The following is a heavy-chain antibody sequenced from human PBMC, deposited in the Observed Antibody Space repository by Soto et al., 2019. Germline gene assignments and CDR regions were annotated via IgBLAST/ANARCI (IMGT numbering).Heavy chain of an antibody. CDR1: GGSISSGDYY. CDR2: IYYSGST. CDR3: ARAGRGYSYGYLTDY. D-gene: IGHD5-18*01. V-gene: IGHV4-30-4*01. Sequence: SETLSLTCTVSGGSISSGDYYWSWIRQPPGKGLEWIGYIYYSGSTYYNPSLKSRVTISVDTSKNQFSLKLSSVTAADTAVYYCARAGRGYSYGYLTDYWGHGTLVTVSS. J-gene: IGHJ4*01.